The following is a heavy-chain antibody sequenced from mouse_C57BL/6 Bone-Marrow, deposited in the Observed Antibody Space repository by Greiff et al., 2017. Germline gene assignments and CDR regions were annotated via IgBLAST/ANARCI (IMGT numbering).Heavy chain of an antibody. J-gene: IGHJ4*01. CDR3: AKTSLIYYDPPDY. CDR1: GFSLTSYG. D-gene: IGHD2-4*01. Sequence: QVQLQQSGPGLVQPSQSLSITCTVSGFSLTSYGVHWVRQSPGKGLEWLGVIWRGGSTDYNAAFMSRLSITKDNSKSQVFFKMNSLQADDTAIYYCAKTSLIYYDPPDYWGQGTSVTVSS. V-gene: IGHV2-5*01. CDR2: IWRGGST.